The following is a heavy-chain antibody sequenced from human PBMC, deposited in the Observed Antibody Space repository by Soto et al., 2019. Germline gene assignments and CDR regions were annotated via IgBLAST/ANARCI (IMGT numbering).Heavy chain of an antibody. J-gene: IGHJ4*02. V-gene: IGHV3-23*01. CDR1: GFTFSSYA. D-gene: IGHD4-17*01. Sequence: GGSLRLSCAASGFTFSSYAMSWVRQAPGKGLEWVSAISGSGGSTYYADSVKGRFTISRDNSKNTLYLQMNSLRAEDTAVYYCAKAIIAYGDYVGPFDYWGQGTLVTVSS. CDR3: AKAIIAYGDYVGPFDY. CDR2: ISGSGGST.